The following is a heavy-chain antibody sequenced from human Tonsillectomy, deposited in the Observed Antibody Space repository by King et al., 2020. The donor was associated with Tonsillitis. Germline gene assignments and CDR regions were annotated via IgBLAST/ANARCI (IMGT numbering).Heavy chain of an antibody. Sequence: VQLVESGGGVVQPGRSLRLSCAASGFTFCSYGIHWVRQAPGKGLEWVAVVWYDGSIKYYADAVQGRFSISRDNSKNTLSLQMNSLRVDDTAVYYCARDQGAGLDYWGQGTLVTVSS. CDR3: ARDQGAGLDY. J-gene: IGHJ4*02. CDR1: GFTFCSYG. CDR2: VWYDGSIK. V-gene: IGHV3-33*08. D-gene: IGHD6-19*01.